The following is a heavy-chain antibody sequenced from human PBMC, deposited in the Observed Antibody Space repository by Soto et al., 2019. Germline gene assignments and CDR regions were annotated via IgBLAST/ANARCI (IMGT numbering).Heavy chain of an antibody. J-gene: IGHJ5*02. CDR1: GYTFTSYD. Sequence: QVQLVQSGAEVKKPGASVKVSCKASGYTFTSYDINWVRQATGQGLGWMGWMNPNSGNTGYAQKFQGRVTMTRNTSMCTAYMELISLGSADTAVYYCARERADRRDPWGQGTLVTVSS. CDR3: ARERADRRDP. CDR2: MNPNSGNT. V-gene: IGHV1-8*01.